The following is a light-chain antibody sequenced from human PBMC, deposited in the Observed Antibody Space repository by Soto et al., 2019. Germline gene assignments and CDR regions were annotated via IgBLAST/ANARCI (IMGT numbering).Light chain of an antibody. CDR2: KAS. J-gene: IGKJ4*01. V-gene: IGKV1-5*03. CDR3: QWYGTYPLT. CDR1: QSVSTW. Sequence: DIQMTQSPSTLSASVGDRVTITCRASQSVSTWLAWFQQKPGKAPRILIYKASTLAGGVPSRFSGSGSGTEFTLTISSLQPDDFAVYYCQWYGTYPLTFGGGTKVDIK.